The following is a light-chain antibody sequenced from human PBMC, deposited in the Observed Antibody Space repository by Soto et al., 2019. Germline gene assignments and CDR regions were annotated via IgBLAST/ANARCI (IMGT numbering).Light chain of an antibody. CDR2: AAS. Sequence: IRMTQSPSSLSASTGDRVTITCRASQGISSYLAWYQQKPGKAPKLLIYAASTLQSGVPSRFSGSGSGTDFTLTISCLQSEDFATYYCQQYYSYSTFGQGTKVDIK. CDR1: QGISSY. V-gene: IGKV1-8*01. CDR3: QQYYSYST. J-gene: IGKJ1*01.